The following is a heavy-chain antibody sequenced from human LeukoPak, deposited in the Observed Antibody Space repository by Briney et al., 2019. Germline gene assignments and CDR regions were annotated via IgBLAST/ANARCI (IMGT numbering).Heavy chain of an antibody. CDR1: GVTLSSYA. Sequence: GGSLRLSCAVSGVTLSSYAMSWAPQSPGKALKGCSGISCGGGSTYYADSVRGRFTISRDNSKNTLYLQMNSLRAEDTAVYYCAKDWPGTRVYYGMDVWGQGTTVTVFS. V-gene: IGHV3-23*01. CDR2: ISCGGGST. D-gene: IGHD2-2*01. J-gene: IGHJ6*02. CDR3: AKDWPGTRVYYGMDV.